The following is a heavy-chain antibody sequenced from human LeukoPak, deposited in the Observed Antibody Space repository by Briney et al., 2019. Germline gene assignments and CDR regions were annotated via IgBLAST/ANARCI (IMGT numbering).Heavy chain of an antibody. CDR3: ARARSGRVVVAASYYYMDV. Sequence: ASVKVSCKASGYTFTGYYMHWVRQAPGQGLEWIGWINTISGGTNYAQKFQGRVTITADESTSTAYMELSSLRSEDTAVYYCARARSGRVVVAASYYYMDVWGKGTTVTISS. V-gene: IGHV1-2*02. CDR2: INTISGGT. J-gene: IGHJ6*03. D-gene: IGHD2-15*01. CDR1: GYTFTGYY.